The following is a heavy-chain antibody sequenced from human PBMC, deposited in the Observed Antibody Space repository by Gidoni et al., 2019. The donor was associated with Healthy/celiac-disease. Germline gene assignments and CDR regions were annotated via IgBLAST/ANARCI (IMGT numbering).Heavy chain of an antibody. J-gene: IGHJ4*02. Sequence: QVQLQESAPGLVKPSGTLSLTCAVSGGSISSSNWWSWVRQPPGKGLEWIGEIYHSGSNKYNPSIKSRVTISVDKSKNQFALKLSSVTAADTAVYYCASYDYVWGSYRSNDYWGQGTLVTVSS. CDR1: GGSISSSNW. V-gene: IGHV4-4*02. CDR3: ASYDYVWGSYRSNDY. CDR2: IYHSGSN. D-gene: IGHD3-16*02.